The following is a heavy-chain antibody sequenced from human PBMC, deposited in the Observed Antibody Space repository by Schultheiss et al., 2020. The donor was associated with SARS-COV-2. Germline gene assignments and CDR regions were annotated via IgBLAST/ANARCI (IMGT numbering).Heavy chain of an antibody. CDR2: INHSGST. J-gene: IGHJ4*02. CDR1: GGSFSGYY. Sequence: SQTLSLTCAVYGGSFSGYYWSWIRQPPGKGLEWIGEINHSGSTNYNPSLRSRVSISLDTSKNQFSLKLRSVTAADTAVYYCAREAKSTFDSWGQGTLVTVSS. CDR3: AREAKSTFDS. V-gene: IGHV4-34*01.